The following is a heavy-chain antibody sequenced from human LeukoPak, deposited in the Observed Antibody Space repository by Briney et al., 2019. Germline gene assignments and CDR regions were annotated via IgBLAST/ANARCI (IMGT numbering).Heavy chain of an antibody. Sequence: GGSLRLSCAASGFTFTDYYMSWIRQAPGKGLEWVSAISGSGGSTYYADSVKGRFTISRDNSKNTLYLQMNSLRAEDTAVYYCAKDRHSSGPYYFDYWGQGTLVTVSS. CDR2: ISGSGGST. J-gene: IGHJ4*02. D-gene: IGHD6-19*01. CDR3: AKDRHSSGPYYFDY. V-gene: IGHV3-23*01. CDR1: GFTFTDYY.